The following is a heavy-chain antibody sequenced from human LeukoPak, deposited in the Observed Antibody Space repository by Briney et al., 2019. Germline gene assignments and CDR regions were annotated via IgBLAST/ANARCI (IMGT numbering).Heavy chain of an antibody. Sequence: ASVKVSCKASGYTFTGYYMLWVRRAPGQGLEWMGWINPNSGGTNYAQKFQGRVTMTWDTSISTAYMELSRLRSDDTAVYYCARDKRDQLTPWGSDYWGQGTLLTVSS. CDR3: ARDKRDQLTPWGSDY. CDR2: INPNSGGT. D-gene: IGHD2-2*01. V-gene: IGHV1-2*02. J-gene: IGHJ4*02. CDR1: GYTFTGYY.